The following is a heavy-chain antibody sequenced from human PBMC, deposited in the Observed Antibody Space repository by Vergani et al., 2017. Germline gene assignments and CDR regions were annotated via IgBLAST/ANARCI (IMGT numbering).Heavy chain of an antibody. J-gene: IGHJ5*02. Sequence: QVQLQASGPRLVRPSETLSLTCTVSGYSISSGYYWGWVRQPPGKGLEWISSVSHSGDTYFNPSLKGRVSISMDTSKNYFFLTLSSVTAADTAMYYCARRSSSYYFDIWGQGVLITVSS. CDR3: ARRSSSYYFDI. CDR1: GYSISSGYY. CDR2: VSHSGDT. V-gene: IGHV4-38-2*02. D-gene: IGHD3-22*01.